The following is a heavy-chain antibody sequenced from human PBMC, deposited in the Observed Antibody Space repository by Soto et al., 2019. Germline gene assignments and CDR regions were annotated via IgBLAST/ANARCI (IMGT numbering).Heavy chain of an antibody. CDR1: GLTFSSYS. D-gene: IGHD1-26*01. CDR2: ISSSSSYI. CDR3: ARDQYSGSLLGDY. V-gene: IGHV3-21*01. J-gene: IGHJ4*02. Sequence: GGSLRLSCAASGLTFSSYSMNWVRQAPGKGLEWVSSISSSSSYIYYADSVKGRFTISRDNAKNSLYLQMNSLRAEDTAVYYCARDQYSGSLLGDYWGQGTLVTVSS.